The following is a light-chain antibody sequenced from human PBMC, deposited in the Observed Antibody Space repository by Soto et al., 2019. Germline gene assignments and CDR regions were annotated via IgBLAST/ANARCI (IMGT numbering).Light chain of an antibody. CDR1: QSVSSY. V-gene: IGKV3-11*01. CDR3: QQRSNWPLT. CDR2: DAS. J-gene: IGKJ4*01. Sequence: EIVLTQSPATLSLSPGERATLSCRASQSVSSYLAWYKQKPGQAPRLLIYDASNRATGIPARFSGSGSGTNFTLTISSLGPEDFAVYYCQQRSNWPLTFGGGTKVDIK.